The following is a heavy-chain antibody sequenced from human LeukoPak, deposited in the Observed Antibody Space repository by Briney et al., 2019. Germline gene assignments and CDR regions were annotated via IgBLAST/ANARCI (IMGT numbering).Heavy chain of an antibody. CDR2: IRYDGSNK. CDR3: AKGSYGDLGY. Sequence: PGGSLRLSCAASGFTFSSYGMHWVRQAPGKGLEWVAFIRYDGSNKYYADSVKGRFTISRDNSKNTLYLQMNSLRAEDTAVYYCAKGSYGDLGYWGQGTLVTVSS. V-gene: IGHV3-30*02. J-gene: IGHJ4*02. D-gene: IGHD3-3*01. CDR1: GFTFSSYG.